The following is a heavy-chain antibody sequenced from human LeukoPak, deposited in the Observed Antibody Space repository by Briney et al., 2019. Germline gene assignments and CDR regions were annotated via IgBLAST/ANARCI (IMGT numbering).Heavy chain of an antibody. CDR2: INHSGST. CDR1: GGSFSGYY. Sequence: NPSETLSLTCAVYGGSFSGYYWSWIRQPPGKGLEWIGEINHSGSTNYNPSLKSRVTISVDTSKNQFSLKLSSVTAADTAVYYCARGDYYGSGSYLGRGPDIDYWGQGTLVTVSS. V-gene: IGHV4-34*01. D-gene: IGHD3-10*01. CDR3: ARGDYYGSGSYLGRGPDIDY. J-gene: IGHJ4*02.